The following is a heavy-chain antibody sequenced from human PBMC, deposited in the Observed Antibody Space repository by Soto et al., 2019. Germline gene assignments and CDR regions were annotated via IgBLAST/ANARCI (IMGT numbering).Heavy chain of an antibody. CDR3: AKHSSGWYYYYYGMDV. J-gene: IGHJ6*02. CDR2: ISGSGGST. Sequence: PGGSLRLSCAASGFTFSSYAMSWVRQAPGKGLEWVSAISGSGGSTYYAVSVKGRFTISRDNSKNTLYLQMNSLRAEDTAVYYCAKHSSGWYYYYYGMDVWGQGTTVTVSS. D-gene: IGHD6-19*01. CDR1: GFTFSSYA. V-gene: IGHV3-23*01.